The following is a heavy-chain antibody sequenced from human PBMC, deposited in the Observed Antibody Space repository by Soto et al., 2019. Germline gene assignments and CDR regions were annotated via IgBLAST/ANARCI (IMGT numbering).Heavy chain of an antibody. Sequence: SETLSLTCTVSGGSISSGGYYWSWIRQHPGKGLEWIGYIYYSGSTYYNPSLKSRVTISVDTSKNQFSLKLSSVTAADTAVYYCARVQLRESGYGLYYYYYGMDVWGQETTVTVSS. CDR1: GGSISSGGYY. CDR2: IYYSGST. CDR3: ARVQLRESGYGLYYYYYGMDV. V-gene: IGHV4-31*03. J-gene: IGHJ6*02. D-gene: IGHD3-22*01.